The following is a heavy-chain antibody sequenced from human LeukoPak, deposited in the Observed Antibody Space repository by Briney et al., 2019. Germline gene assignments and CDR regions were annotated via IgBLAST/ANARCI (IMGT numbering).Heavy chain of an antibody. V-gene: IGHV3-7*01. D-gene: IGHD2-8*01. CDR1: GFTFSSYW. J-gene: IGHJ4*02. CDR2: IKQDGSQK. Sequence: GGSLRLSCAASGFTFSSYWMSWVRQAPGKGLECVANIKQDGSQKYYMDSVKGRFTISRDNAKNSLYLQMNSLRSEDTAVYYCARDVGPNDYVDYWGQGTLVTVSS. CDR3: ARDVGPNDYVDY.